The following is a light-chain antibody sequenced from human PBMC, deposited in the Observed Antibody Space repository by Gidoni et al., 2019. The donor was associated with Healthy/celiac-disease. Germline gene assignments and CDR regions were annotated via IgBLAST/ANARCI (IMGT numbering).Light chain of an antibody. J-gene: IGLJ3*02. Sequence: QSVLTQPPSVSGAPGQRVTISYTGSSSNIGAGYDLHWYPQLPGTAPKPLIYGNSNRPSGVPDRFSGSKSGTSASLAITGLQAEDEADYYCQSYDSSLSGSWVFGGGTKLTVL. CDR1: SSNIGAGYD. CDR3: QSYDSSLSGSWV. V-gene: IGLV1-40*01. CDR2: GNS.